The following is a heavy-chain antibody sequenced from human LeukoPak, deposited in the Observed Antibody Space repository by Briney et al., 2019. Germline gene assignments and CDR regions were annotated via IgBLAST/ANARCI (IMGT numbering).Heavy chain of an antibody. D-gene: IGHD5-12*01. CDR2: VSSSGSYT. Sequence: GGSLRLSCAASGFTLSTYAMSWVRQAPGKGLEWVSTVSSSGSYTFYADSVTGRFTISRDNSKNTLYLELNSLRAEDTAVYYCAKCRGSSGADAHPAEYWGQGTLVTVSS. V-gene: IGHV3-23*01. CDR1: GFTLSTYA. J-gene: IGHJ4*02. CDR3: AKCRGSSGADAHPAEY.